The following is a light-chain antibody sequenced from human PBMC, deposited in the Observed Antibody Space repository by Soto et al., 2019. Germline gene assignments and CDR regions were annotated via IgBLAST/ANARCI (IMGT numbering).Light chain of an antibody. J-gene: IGKJ4*01. CDR2: DAS. CDR1: QAISNY. CDR3: LQYDNHPLT. V-gene: IGKV1-33*01. Sequence: DIQMTQSPSSLSASVGDRVSITCQASQAISNYLNWYQQKPGKAPKLLIYDASNLETGVPSRCSGSGAGTEFTRTISSLQPEDIATYYCLQYDNHPLTCGGTTKDDIK.